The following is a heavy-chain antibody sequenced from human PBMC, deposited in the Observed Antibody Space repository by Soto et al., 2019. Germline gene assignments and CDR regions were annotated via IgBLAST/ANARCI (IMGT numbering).Heavy chain of an antibody. CDR3: ARELNRDGNTLIYWYFDL. J-gene: IGHJ2*01. Sequence: QVQLVESGGGVVQPGRSLRLSCAASGFTFSSYDMHWVRQAPGKGLEWVAVIWYDGSNKYYADSVKGRFTISRDNSKNTLYLQMNSLRAEDTAVYYCARELNRDGNTLIYWYFDLWGRGTLVTVSS. CDR1: GFTFSSYD. D-gene: IGHD2-2*02. V-gene: IGHV3-33*01. CDR2: IWYDGSNK.